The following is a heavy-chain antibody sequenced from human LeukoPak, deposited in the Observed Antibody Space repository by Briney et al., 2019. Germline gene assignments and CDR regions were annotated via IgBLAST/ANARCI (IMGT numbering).Heavy chain of an antibody. CDR1: GFTVSSNY. CDR3: ARDVVVPAAMVYYYYGMDV. J-gene: IGHJ6*02. V-gene: IGHV3-66*02. Sequence: GGSLRLSCAASGFTVSSNYMSWVRQAPGKGLEWVSVIYSGGSTYYADSVKGRFTISRDNSKNTLYLQMNSLRAEDTAVYYCARDVVVPAAMVYYYYGMDVWGQGTTVTVSS. D-gene: IGHD2-2*01. CDR2: IYSGGST.